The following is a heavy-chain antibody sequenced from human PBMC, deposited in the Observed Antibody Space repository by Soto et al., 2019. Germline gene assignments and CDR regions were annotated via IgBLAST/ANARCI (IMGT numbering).Heavy chain of an antibody. CDR1: GYTFTSYY. CDR2: INPSGGST. CDR3: ARGATALRETENDAFVI. Sequence: ASVKVSCKASGYTFTSYYMHWVRQAPGQGLEWMGIINPSGGSTSYAQKFQGRVTMTRDTSTSTVYMELSSLRSEDTAVYYCARGATALRETENDAFVIWGQGTMVNVSS. J-gene: IGHJ3*02. D-gene: IGHD6-13*01. V-gene: IGHV1-46*01.